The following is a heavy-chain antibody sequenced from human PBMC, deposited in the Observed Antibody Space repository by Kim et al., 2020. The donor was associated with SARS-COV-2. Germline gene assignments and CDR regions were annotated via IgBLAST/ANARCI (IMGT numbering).Heavy chain of an antibody. V-gene: IGHV3-74*01. CDR2: INSDGSST. CDR1: GFTFSSYW. Sequence: GGSLRLSCAASGFTFSSYWMHWVRQAPGKGLVWVSRINSDGSSTSYADSVKGRFTISRDNAKNTLYLQMNSLRAEDTAVYYCARRGGYSSGWYEISWFDPWGQGTLVTVSS. J-gene: IGHJ5*02. D-gene: IGHD6-19*01. CDR3: ARRGGYSSGWYEISWFDP.